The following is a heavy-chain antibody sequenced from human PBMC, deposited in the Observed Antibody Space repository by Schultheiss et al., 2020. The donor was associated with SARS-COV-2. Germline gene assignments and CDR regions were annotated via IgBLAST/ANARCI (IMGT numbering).Heavy chain of an antibody. CDR3: ARDARILSGYDAFDI. J-gene: IGHJ3*02. Sequence: SETLSLTCTVSGVSISSYYWSWIRQPPGKGLEWIGEINHSGSTNYNPSLKSRVTISVDTSKNQFSLKLSSVTAADTAVYYCARDARILSGYDAFDIWGQGTMVTVSS. V-gene: IGHV4-34*01. CDR1: GVSISSYY. D-gene: IGHD3-9*01. CDR2: INHSGST.